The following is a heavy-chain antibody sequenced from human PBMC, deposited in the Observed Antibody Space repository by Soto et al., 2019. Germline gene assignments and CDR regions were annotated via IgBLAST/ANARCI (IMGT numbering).Heavy chain of an antibody. CDR3: VRDRSGWYDF. V-gene: IGHV1-18*01. CDR1: GYTFTTIR. J-gene: IGHJ5*01. Sequence: QVQLVQSAAEVVKPGAAVKVSCKASGYTFTTIRLSWVRQAPGQGLEWMGWIRPHNGDTQDAQKFQGRVSMTADTSTTTAYMEVRSLRPDDTAVFYCVRDRSGWYDFWGQGTLVTVSS. CDR2: IRPHNGDT. D-gene: IGHD6-19*01.